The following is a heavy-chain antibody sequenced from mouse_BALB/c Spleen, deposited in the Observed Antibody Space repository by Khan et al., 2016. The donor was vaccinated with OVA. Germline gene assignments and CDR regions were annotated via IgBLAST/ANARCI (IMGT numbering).Heavy chain of an antibody. CDR3: ARNRDGGSYWYFDV. D-gene: IGHD3-3*01. CDR1: GFSLSRYS. V-gene: IGHV2-6-4*01. Sequence: QVQLKESGPGLVAPSQSLSITCTVSGFSLSRYSVYWVRQPPGKGLEWLGMIWSGGSTDYNPALKSRLSISKDNSKSQVFLKMNSLQSDDTAMYYCARNRDGGSYWYFDVWGAGTTVTVSS. CDR2: IWSGGST. J-gene: IGHJ1*01.